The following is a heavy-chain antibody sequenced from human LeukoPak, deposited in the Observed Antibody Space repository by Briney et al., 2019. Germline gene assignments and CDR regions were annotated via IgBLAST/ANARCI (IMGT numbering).Heavy chain of an antibody. CDR2: INHSGST. J-gene: IGHJ5*02. CDR1: GGSFSGYY. Sequence: SETLSLTCAVCGGSFSGYYWSWIRQPPGKGLEWIGEINHSGSTNYNPSLKSRVTISVDTSKNQFSLKLSSVTAADTAVYYCARGPSLWFGEFPFDPWGQGTLVTVSS. CDR3: ARGPSLWFGEFPFDP. V-gene: IGHV4-34*01. D-gene: IGHD3-10*01.